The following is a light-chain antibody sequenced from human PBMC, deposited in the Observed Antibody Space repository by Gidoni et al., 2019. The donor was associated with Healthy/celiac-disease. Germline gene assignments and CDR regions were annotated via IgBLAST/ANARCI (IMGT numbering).Light chain of an antibody. CDR2: GAS. J-gene: IGKJ1*01. V-gene: IGKV3-20*01. CDR3: QQYGSSRT. CDR1: QSVSSSY. Sequence: EIVLTQIPGTLSLSPGERATLSCRASQSVSSSYLAWYQQKPGQAPRLLIYGASSRATGIPDRFSGSGSGTDFTLTISRLEPEDFAVYYCQQYGSSRTFXXXTKVEIK.